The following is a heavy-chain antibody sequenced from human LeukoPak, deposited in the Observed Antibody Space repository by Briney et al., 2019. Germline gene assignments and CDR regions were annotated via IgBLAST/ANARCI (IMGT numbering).Heavy chain of an antibody. Sequence: GGSLRLSCAASGFTFRSYGMSWVRQAPGKGLEWVSVIYSGGSIYYADSVKGRFTISRDKSKNTLYLQMNSLRAEDTAVYYCARPPYGGVDYWGQGTLVTVSS. CDR2: IYSGGSI. CDR1: GFTFRSYG. J-gene: IGHJ4*02. CDR3: ARPPYGGVDY. V-gene: IGHV3-66*04. D-gene: IGHD4-23*01.